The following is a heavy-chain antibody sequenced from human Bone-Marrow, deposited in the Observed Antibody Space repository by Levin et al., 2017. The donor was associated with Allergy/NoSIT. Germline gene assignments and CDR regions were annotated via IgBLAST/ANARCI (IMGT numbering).Heavy chain of an antibody. CDR1: GFTFTASA. D-gene: IGHD1-26*01. V-gene: IGHV1-3*01. CDR2: IHPGNGNT. CDR3: ARDGRSGNTDGFDI. J-gene: IGHJ3*02. Sequence: ASVKVSCKASGFTFTASALHWVRQAPGQRLEWMGWIHPGNGNTRYSQNSQGRLTFTRDTSASTAYLQLSSLISEDTAVYYCARDGRSGNTDGFDIWGQGTMVTVSS.